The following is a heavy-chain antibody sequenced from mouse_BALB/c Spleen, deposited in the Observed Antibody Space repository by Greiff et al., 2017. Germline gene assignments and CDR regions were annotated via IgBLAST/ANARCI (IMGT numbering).Heavy chain of an antibody. Sequence: EVQLVESGGGLVKPGGSLKLSCAASGFTFSDYYMYWVRQTPEKRLEWVATISDGGSYTYYPDSVKGRFTISRDNAKNNLYLQMSSLKPEDTAMYYCARGGTAHYYAMEYWGEEASDTVSS. CDR3: ARGGTAHYYAMEY. CDR1: GFTFSDYY. D-gene: IGHD1-2*01. V-gene: IGHV5-4*02. J-gene: IGHJ4*01. CDR2: ISDGGSYT.